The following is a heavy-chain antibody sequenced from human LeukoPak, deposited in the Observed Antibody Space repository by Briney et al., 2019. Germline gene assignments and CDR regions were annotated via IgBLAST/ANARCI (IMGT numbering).Heavy chain of an antibody. CDR1: GGSVSSSSYY. D-gene: IGHD6-19*01. CDR3: ARHLSGSGWYVFDY. CDR2: IYYSGST. Sequence: SETLSLTCTVSGGSVSSSSYYWGWIRQPPGKGLEWIGSIYYSGSTCYNPSLKSRVTISVDTSKNQFSLKLSSVTAADTAVYYCARHLSGSGWYVFDYWGQGTLVTVSS. V-gene: IGHV4-39*01. J-gene: IGHJ4*02.